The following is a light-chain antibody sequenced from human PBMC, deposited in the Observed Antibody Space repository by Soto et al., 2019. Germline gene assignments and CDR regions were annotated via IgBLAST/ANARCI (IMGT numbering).Light chain of an antibody. Sequence: QSALTQSASVSGSPGQSITISCTGTRKDVGNYNLVSWYQQHPGKAPKLVIYEASKRPSGVSIRFSASKSGNTASLTISGLQAEDEADYYCCSYAGSTTFYVFGTGTKVTVL. CDR2: EAS. CDR3: CSYAGSTTFYV. CDR1: RKDVGNYNL. V-gene: IGLV2-23*01. J-gene: IGLJ1*01.